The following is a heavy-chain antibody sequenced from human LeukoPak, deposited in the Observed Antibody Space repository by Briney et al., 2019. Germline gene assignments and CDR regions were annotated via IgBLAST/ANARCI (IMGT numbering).Heavy chain of an antibody. Sequence: GGSLRLSCAVSGFTFDNSAMTWVRQAPGKGLEWVSAISGSGGSTYYADSVKGRFTISRDNSKNTLCLQMNSLRAEDTAVYYCAKDLDGADAFDIWGQGTMVTVSP. CDR1: GFTFDNSA. V-gene: IGHV3-23*01. CDR3: AKDLDGADAFDI. J-gene: IGHJ3*02. CDR2: ISGSGGST.